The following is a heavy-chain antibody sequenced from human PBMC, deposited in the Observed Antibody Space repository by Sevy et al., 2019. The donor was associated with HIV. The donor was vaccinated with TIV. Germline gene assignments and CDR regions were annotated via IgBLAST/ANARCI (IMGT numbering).Heavy chain of an antibody. CDR3: ARDLEFYDYGDYGPAFMPDY. D-gene: IGHD4-17*01. Sequence: GGSLRLSCAASGFTFSTYGMHWVRQAPGKGLEWVALIWFDGSNTYYADSVKGRFTISRDIAKNTLHLQMNSLRAEDTAVYYCARDLEFYDYGDYGPAFMPDYWGQGTLFTVSS. V-gene: IGHV3-33*01. CDR2: IWFDGSNT. CDR1: GFTFSTYG. J-gene: IGHJ4*02.